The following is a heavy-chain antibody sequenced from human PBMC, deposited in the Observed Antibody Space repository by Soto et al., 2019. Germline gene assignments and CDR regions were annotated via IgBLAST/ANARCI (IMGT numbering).Heavy chain of an antibody. CDR3: ARDRRYYYDRSGYYSHYYYYGMDV. CDR1: GCTFSSYA. CDR2: ISYDGSNK. J-gene: IGHJ6*02. V-gene: IGHV3-30-3*01. D-gene: IGHD3-22*01. Sequence: GGSLRLSCAASGCTFSSYAMHWVRQAPGKGLEWVAVISYDGSNKYYADSVKGRFTISRDNSKNTLYLQMNSLRAEDTAVYYCARDRRYYYDRSGYYSHYYYYGMDVWGQGTTVTVSS.